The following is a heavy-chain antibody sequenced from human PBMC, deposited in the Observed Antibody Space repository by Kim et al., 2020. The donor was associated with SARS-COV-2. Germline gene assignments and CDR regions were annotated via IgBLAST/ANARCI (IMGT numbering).Heavy chain of an antibody. V-gene: IGHV4-59*01. CDR1: GGSISSYY. J-gene: IGHJ6*02. CDR2: IYYSGST. D-gene: IGHD4-17*01. CDR3: ARASFYGDYVEDRSRVYYYYYGMDV. Sequence: SETLSLTCTVSGGSISSYYWSWIRQPPGEGLEWIGYIYYSGSTNYNPSLKSRVTISVDTSKNQFSLKLSSVTAADTAVYYCARASFYGDYVEDRSRVYYYYYGMDVWGQGTTVTVSS.